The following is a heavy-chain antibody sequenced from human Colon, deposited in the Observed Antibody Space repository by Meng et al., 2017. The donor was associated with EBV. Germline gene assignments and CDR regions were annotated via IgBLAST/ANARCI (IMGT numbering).Heavy chain of an antibody. J-gene: IGHJ4*02. CDR3: VCFDHIPRRNSFDY. D-gene: IGHD2-15*01. Sequence: QVQLRQSRPWRLEPWQSRSLTCTVTGGSMSIGNYDCSWLREPPGEGLEWIGYIHHSGSVYYNPSLKSRVSISVDTSKSQFSLNLNSMTAADTAVYYCVCFDHIPRRNSFDYWGQGTMVTVSS. CDR1: GGSMSIGNYD. CDR2: IHHSGSV. V-gene: IGHV4-30-4*01.